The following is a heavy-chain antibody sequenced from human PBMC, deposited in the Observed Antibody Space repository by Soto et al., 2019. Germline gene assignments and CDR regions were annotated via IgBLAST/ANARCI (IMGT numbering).Heavy chain of an antibody. CDR2: ISYDGSNK. J-gene: IGHJ5*02. V-gene: IGHV3-30-3*01. Sequence: QVQLVESGGGVVQPGRSLRLSCAASGFTFSSYAMHWVRQAPGKGLEWVAVISYDGSNKYYADSVKGRFTISRDNSKNTLYLQMNSLRAEDTAVYYCARGGASSGYPNWFDPWGQGTLVTVSS. D-gene: IGHD3-22*01. CDR3: ARGGASSGYPNWFDP. CDR1: GFTFSSYA.